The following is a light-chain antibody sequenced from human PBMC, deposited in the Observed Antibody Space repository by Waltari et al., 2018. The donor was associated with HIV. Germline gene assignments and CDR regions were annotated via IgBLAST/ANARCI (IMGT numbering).Light chain of an antibody. CDR1: SSDIGDYNY. CDR3: CSFAGSYTLV. Sequence: QSALTQPRPVSGSPGQSVTISCTGTSSDIGDYNYVSWYQQHPGKAPKLMIYDVTQRPSGVPDRFSGSKSGNTASLTISGLQAEDEAAYYCCSFAGSYTLVFGGGTKLTVL. J-gene: IGLJ3*02. V-gene: IGLV2-11*01. CDR2: DVT.